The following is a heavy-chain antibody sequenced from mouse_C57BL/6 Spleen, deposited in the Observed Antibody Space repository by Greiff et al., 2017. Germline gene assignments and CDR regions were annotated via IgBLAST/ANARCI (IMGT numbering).Heavy chain of an antibody. CDR3: ARSPNYYGSSYGYFDV. J-gene: IGHJ1*03. D-gene: IGHD1-1*01. Sequence: QVQLQQPGTELVKPGASVKLSCKASGYTFTSYWMHWVKQRPGQGLEWIGNINPSNGGTNYNEKFKSKATLTVDKSSSTAYMQLRSLTSEDSAVYYCARSPNYYGSSYGYFDVWGTGTTVTVSS. CDR2: INPSNGGT. V-gene: IGHV1-53*01. CDR1: GYTFTSYW.